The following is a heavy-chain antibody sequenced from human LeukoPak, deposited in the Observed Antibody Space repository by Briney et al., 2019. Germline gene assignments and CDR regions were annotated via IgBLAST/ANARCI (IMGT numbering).Heavy chain of an antibody. J-gene: IGHJ6*02. V-gene: IGHV3-30*03. CDR2: ISYDGSNK. Sequence: GGSLRLSCAASGFTFSSYAMSWVRQAPGKGLEWVAVISYDGSNKYYADSVKGRFTISKDNAKNSLYLQMNSLRAEDTALYHCARNNGMDVWGQGTTVIVSS. CDR1: GFTFSSYA. CDR3: ARNNGMDV.